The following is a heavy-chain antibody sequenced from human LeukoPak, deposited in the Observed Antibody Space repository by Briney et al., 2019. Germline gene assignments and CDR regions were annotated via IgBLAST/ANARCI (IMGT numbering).Heavy chain of an antibody. J-gene: IGHJ4*02. CDR2: MNPNSGNT. CDR3: AREGAGDYYDSSGYRDY. V-gene: IGHV1-8*02. Sequence: ASVKVSCKASGYTFTSYGISWVRQAPGQGLEWMGWMNPNSGNTGYAQKFQGRVTMTRNTSISTAYMELSSLRSEDTAVYYCAREGAGDYYDSSGYRDYWGQGTLVTVSS. D-gene: IGHD3-22*01. CDR1: GYTFTSYG.